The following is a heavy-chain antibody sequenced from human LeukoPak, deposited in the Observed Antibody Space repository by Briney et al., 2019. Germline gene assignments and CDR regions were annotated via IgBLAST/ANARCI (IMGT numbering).Heavy chain of an antibody. CDR2: INPNSVGT. Sequence: ASVKVSCKPSVYTFTGYYMYQLRQAPGQGIEWMEGINPNSVGTNYAQKFQGRVTMTRDTSISTAYMELSRLRSDDTAVYYCARESPWLRKHDRGTFDYWGQGTLVTVSS. CDR1: VYTFTGYY. J-gene: IGHJ4*02. V-gene: IGHV1-2*02. CDR3: ARESPWLRKHDRGTFDY. D-gene: IGHD5-12*01.